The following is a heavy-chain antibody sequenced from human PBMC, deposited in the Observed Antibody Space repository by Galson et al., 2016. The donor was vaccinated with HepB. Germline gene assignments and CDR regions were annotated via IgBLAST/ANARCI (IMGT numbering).Heavy chain of an antibody. CDR2: INAGDSET. Sequence: QSGAEVKKPGESLKISCKGSGYSFSRFWIGWVRQMPGKGLEWMGIINAGDSETRYSPSFQGQVTISADKSISTAYLQWSSLKASDTAMYYCARRAAGGSFDYWGQGALATVSS. D-gene: IGHD6-13*01. CDR3: ARRAAGGSFDY. J-gene: IGHJ4*02. CDR1: GYSFSRFW. V-gene: IGHV5-51*01.